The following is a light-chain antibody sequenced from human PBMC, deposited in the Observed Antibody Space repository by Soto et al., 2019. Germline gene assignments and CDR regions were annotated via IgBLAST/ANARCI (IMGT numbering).Light chain of an antibody. CDR2: GAS. CDR3: QQYGSSPRT. J-gene: IGKJ1*01. V-gene: IGKV3-20*01. Sequence: EIVLTQSPGTLSLSPGERATLSCRASQSVSSSYLAWYQQKPGQAPRLLIYGASSRATGIPDRFSGSGSGTDFPLTISRLEAEDVALYYCQQYGSSPRTFGQGTKVEIK. CDR1: QSVSSSY.